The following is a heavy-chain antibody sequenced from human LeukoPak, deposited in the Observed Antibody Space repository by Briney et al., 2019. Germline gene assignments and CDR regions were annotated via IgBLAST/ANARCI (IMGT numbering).Heavy chain of an antibody. D-gene: IGHD6-13*01. Sequence: PGGSLRLSCAASGLTFSDYYMSWIRKAPGKGLEWVSYISSSSSHTNYADSVKGRFTISRDNAKNSLYLQMNSLRAEDTAVYYCARGPPWWEQQLVMYFDYWGQGTLVTVSS. CDR3: ARGPPWWEQQLVMYFDY. CDR1: GLTFSDYY. V-gene: IGHV3-11*06. J-gene: IGHJ4*02. CDR2: ISSSSSHT.